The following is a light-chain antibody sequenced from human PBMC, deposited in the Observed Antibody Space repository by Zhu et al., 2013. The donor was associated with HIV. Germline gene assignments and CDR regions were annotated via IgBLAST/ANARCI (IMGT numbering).Light chain of an antibody. V-gene: IGKV3-15*01. CDR1: QSVSRN. CDR3: QQYNNWPPLT. CDR2: GAS. Sequence: EIVMTQSPGTLSVSPGERATLSCRASQSVSRNLAWYQQKPGQAPRLPIYGASTRATGIPARFSGSGSGTEFTLTISSLQSEDFAVYYCQQYNNWPPLTFGGGTKVEIK. J-gene: IGKJ4*01.